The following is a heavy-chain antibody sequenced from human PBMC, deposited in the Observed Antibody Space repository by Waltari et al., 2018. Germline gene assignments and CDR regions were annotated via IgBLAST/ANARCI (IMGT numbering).Heavy chain of an antibody. Sequence: EVQLVESGGGLVQPGGSLRLSCVASGFTFSSYWMSWVRQAPGKGLEWVANIKQDGSQKYYADSVKGRFTISRDNAKNSLYLQMNSLRAEDTSVYYCARFPWELPDYWGQGTLVTVSS. J-gene: IGHJ4*02. D-gene: IGHD1-26*01. CDR3: ARFPWELPDY. CDR2: IKQDGSQK. V-gene: IGHV3-7*01. CDR1: GFTFSSYW.